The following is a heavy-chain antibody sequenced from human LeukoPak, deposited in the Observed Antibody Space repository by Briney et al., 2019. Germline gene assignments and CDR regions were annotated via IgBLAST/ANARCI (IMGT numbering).Heavy chain of an antibody. CDR1: GYTFTNYD. D-gene: IGHD3-9*01. CDR2: MNPDTGNT. J-gene: IGHJ5*02. V-gene: IGHV1-8*01. CDR3: ARSPDRYYDILTGYYNIWFDP. Sequence: ASVKVSCKASGYTFTNYDINWVRQATGQGLEWLGWMNPDTGNTGSAQKFQGRVTMTRNTSISTAYMELSSLRSDDTAVYYCARSPDRYYDILTGYYNIWFDPWGQGTLVTASS.